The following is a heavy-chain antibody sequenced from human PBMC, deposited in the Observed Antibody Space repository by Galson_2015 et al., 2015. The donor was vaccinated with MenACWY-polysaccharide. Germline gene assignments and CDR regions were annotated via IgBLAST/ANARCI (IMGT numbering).Heavy chain of an antibody. J-gene: IGHJ6*02. Sequence: SLRLSCADSGFTFSSYSMNWVRQAPGKGLEWVSYISSSSSTIYYADSVKGRFTISRDNAKNSLFLQMNSLRAEDTAVYYCARLHCSSTSCYPTDYYYYGMDVWGQGTTVTVSS. CDR3: ARLHCSSTSCYPTDYYYYGMDV. CDR2: ISSSSSTI. D-gene: IGHD2-2*01. CDR1: GFTFSSYS. V-gene: IGHV3-48*01.